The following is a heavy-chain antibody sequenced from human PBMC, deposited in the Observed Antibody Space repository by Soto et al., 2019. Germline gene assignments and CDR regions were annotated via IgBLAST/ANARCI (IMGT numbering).Heavy chain of an antibody. D-gene: IGHD3-10*01. CDR3: ARDLGFGVHYGDYPDY. Sequence: EVQLVESGGGFEQPGGSLRLSCEASGFIFSSYNMNWVRQAPGKGLEWVSYIGRTGTIYYADSVKGRFTISRDNAKNSLYLQMNSLRDEDTALYYCARDLGFGVHYGDYPDYWGQGTLVTVSS. J-gene: IGHJ4*02. V-gene: IGHV3-48*02. CDR2: IGRTGTI. CDR1: GFIFSSYN.